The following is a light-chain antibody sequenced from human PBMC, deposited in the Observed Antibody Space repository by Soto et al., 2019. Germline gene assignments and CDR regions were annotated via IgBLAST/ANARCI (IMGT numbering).Light chain of an antibody. V-gene: IGKV3-15*01. CDR3: QSYNDWPFA. Sequence: DIVLTQSPATLSVSPGDTVTLSCRASESLFGFLDWYQQKPGQAPRLLMYGVSTRATGIPARFSGGGSATDFTLTISSLQSEDSAFYFCQSYNDWPFASGLGTRLDI. CDR2: GVS. CDR1: ESLFGF. J-gene: IGKJ2*01.